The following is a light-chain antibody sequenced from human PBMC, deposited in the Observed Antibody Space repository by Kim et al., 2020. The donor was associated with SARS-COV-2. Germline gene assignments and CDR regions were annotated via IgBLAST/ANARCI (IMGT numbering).Light chain of an antibody. CDR3: QVWDSSSYHPVV. CDR1: NIGSKS. V-gene: IGLV3-21*03. CDR2: DDS. Sequence: SYELTQPPSVSVAPGKTARITCGGNNIGSKSVHWYQQKPVQAPVLVVYDDSDRPSGVPERCSGSKSGNTATLTISRVEDGDEADYYCQVWDSSSYHPVVFGGGTQLTVL. J-gene: IGLJ2*01.